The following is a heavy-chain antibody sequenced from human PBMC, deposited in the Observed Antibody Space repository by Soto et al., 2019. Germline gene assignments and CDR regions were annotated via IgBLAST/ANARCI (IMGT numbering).Heavy chain of an antibody. D-gene: IGHD3-10*01. CDR1: GFTFDDYS. V-gene: IGHV3-49*04. CDR3: ARDGDYFVSGTYGYLDY. CDR2: IRSKAYGGTT. J-gene: IGHJ4*02. Sequence: LXLSCRASGFTFDDYSMSWVRQAPGKGLEWVGFIRSKAYGGTTEYAASVKGRFTISRDDSKSFAYLQMNSLKTEDTAVYFCARDGDYFVSGTYGYLDYWGLGTLVTVSS.